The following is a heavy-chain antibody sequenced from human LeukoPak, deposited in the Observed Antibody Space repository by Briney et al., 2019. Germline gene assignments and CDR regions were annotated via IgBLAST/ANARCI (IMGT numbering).Heavy chain of an antibody. CDR1: GFTFSSYW. V-gene: IGHV3-74*01. Sequence: PGGSLRLSCAASGFTFSSYWMHWVRQAPGKGLVWVSRINSDGSSTSYADSVKGRFTISRDNAKNTLYPQMNSLRAEDTAVYYCARDPRFEYSSSSGNYWGQGTLVTVSS. D-gene: IGHD6-6*01. CDR2: INSDGSST. J-gene: IGHJ4*02. CDR3: ARDPRFEYSSSSGNY.